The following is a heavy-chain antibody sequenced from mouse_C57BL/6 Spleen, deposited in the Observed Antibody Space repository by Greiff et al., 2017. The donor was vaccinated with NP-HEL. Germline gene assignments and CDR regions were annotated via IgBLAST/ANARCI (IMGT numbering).Heavy chain of an antibody. CDR2: INYDGSST. Sequence: EVQLVESEGGLVQPGSSMKLSCTASGFTFSDYYMAWVRQVPEKGLEWVANINYDGSSTYYLDSLKSRFIISRDNAKNILSLQMSSLKSEDTTTYYCARGDDYDALDYWGQGTTLTVSS. CDR1: GFTFSDYY. D-gene: IGHD2-4*01. V-gene: IGHV5-16*01. J-gene: IGHJ2*01. CDR3: ARGDDYDALDY.